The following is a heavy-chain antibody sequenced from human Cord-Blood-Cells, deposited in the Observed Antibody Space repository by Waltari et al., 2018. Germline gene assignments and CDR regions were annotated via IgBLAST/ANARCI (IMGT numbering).Heavy chain of an antibody. Sequence: EVQLVESRGGLVQPGRSLRLYCAASGFTFDDYAMHWVRQAPGKGLEWVSGISWNSGSIGYAASVKGRFTISRDNAKNSLYLQMNSLRAEDTALYYCAKDYDFWSGYYDYWGQGTLVTVSS. V-gene: IGHV3-9*01. J-gene: IGHJ4*02. CDR3: AKDYDFWSGYYDY. D-gene: IGHD3-3*01. CDR1: GFTFDDYA. CDR2: ISWNSGSI.